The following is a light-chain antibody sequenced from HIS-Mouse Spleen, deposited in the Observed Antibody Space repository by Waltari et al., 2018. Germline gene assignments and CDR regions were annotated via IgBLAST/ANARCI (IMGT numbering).Light chain of an antibody. CDR1: QSVLYSSNNKNY. CDR3: QQYYSTPYT. CDR2: WAS. J-gene: IGKJ2*01. Sequence: DIVMTQSPDSLAVSLGERATINCKSSQSVLYSSNNKNYLAWYQQKPGQPPKLLIYWASTRESWVPYPFTGTVSETDFTLTISSLHSKDRAVYYYQQYYSTPYTFGQGTKLEIK. V-gene: IGKV4-1*01.